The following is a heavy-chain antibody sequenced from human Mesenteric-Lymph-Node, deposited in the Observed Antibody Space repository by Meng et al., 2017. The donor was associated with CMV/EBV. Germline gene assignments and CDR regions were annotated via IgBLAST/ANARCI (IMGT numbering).Heavy chain of an antibody. Sequence: GESLKISCTASGFSFYSYALAWVRQAPGKGLEWVSCISGTGESTYYADSVKGRFTISRDNSKNTLYLQMKSLRAEDTAIYYCASRRGMTTLTYLDYWGPGTLVTVSS. D-gene: IGHD4-11*01. V-gene: IGHV3-23*01. CDR1: GFSFYSYA. CDR3: ASRRGMTTLTYLDY. J-gene: IGHJ4*02. CDR2: ISGTGEST.